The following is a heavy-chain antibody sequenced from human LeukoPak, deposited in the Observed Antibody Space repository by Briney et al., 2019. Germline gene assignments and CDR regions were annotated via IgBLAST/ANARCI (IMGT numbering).Heavy chain of an antibody. CDR3: ARCMTIFCPGFDY. Sequence: PSETLSLTCTVSGVSISSYYWSWIRQPPGKGLEWIGYIYYSGSTNYNPSLKSRVTISVDTSKNQFSLKLSSVTAADTAVYYCARCMTIFCPGFDYWGQGILVTVSS. V-gene: IGHV4-59*01. CDR1: GVSISSYY. D-gene: IGHD3-9*01. CDR2: IYYSGST. J-gene: IGHJ4*02.